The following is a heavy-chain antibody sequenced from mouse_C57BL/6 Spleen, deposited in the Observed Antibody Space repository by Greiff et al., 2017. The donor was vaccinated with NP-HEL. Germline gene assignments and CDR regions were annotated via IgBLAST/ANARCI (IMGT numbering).Heavy chain of an antibody. CDR3: TRDQGPYYSNPFAY. Sequence: EVQGVESGAGLVKPGGSLKLSCAASGFTFSSYAMSWVRQTPEKRLEWVAYISSGGDYIYYADTVKGRFTISRDNARNTLYLQMSSLNSEDTAMYYCTRDQGPYYSNPFAYWGQGTLVTVSA. V-gene: IGHV5-9-1*02. CDR1: GFTFSSYA. CDR2: ISSGGDYI. J-gene: IGHJ3*01. D-gene: IGHD2-5*01.